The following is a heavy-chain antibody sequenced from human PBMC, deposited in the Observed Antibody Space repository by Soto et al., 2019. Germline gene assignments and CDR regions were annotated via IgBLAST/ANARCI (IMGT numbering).Heavy chain of an antibody. CDR3: ASDRIDRMYGMDV. CDR1: RGYISSGGYY. CDR2: TSYSGST. J-gene: IGHJ6*02. V-gene: IGHV4-31*03. Sequence: TLSLTCTVSRGYISSGGYYWSWIRQHPGKGLERSGYTSYSGSTYFNPSLKSRVTISVDTSKNQFSLKLSSVTAADTAVYYCASDRIDRMYGMDVWGRGTRVTVSS. D-gene: IGHD2-15*01.